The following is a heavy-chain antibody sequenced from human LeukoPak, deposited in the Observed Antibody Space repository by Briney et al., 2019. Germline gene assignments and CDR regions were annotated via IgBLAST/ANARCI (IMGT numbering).Heavy chain of an antibody. CDR2: IIPILGTA. CDR3: ARDINFWSGYFDY. J-gene: IGHJ4*02. CDR1: GGTFISYA. D-gene: IGHD3-3*01. Sequence: AVKVSCKASGGTFISYAISWVRQAPGQGREWMGRIIPILGTANYAQKFQGIVTITTDASTSTAYMELSSLRSEDTAVYYCARDINFWSGYFDYWGQGTLVTVSS. V-gene: IGHV1-69*05.